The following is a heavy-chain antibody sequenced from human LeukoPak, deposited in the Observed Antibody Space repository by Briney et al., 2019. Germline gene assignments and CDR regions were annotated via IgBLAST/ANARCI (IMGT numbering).Heavy chain of an antibody. D-gene: IGHD5-18*01. J-gene: IGHJ4*02. CDR1: GFTFSSYS. Sequence: GGSLRLSCAASGFTFSSYSMNWVHQAPGKGLEWVSSISSSSSYIYYADSVKGRFTISRDNAKNSLYLQMNSLRAEDTAVYYCAKLRGYSYGHFDYWGQGTLVTVSS. CDR3: AKLRGYSYGHFDY. CDR2: ISSSSSYI. V-gene: IGHV3-21*01.